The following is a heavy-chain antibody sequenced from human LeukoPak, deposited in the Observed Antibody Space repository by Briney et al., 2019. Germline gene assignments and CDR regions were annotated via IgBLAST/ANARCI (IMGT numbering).Heavy chain of an antibody. D-gene: IGHD3-22*01. J-gene: IGHJ4*02. CDR2: INPNSGGT. CDR3: ARDRGYYYDSSGYRIFDY. Sequence: ASVTVSCTASGYTFTSYGISWVRQAPGQGLEWMGWINPNSGGTNYAQKFQGRVTMTRDTSISTAYMELSRLRSDDTAVYYCARDRGYYYDSSGYRIFDYWGQGTLVTVSS. CDR1: GYTFTSYG. V-gene: IGHV1-2*02.